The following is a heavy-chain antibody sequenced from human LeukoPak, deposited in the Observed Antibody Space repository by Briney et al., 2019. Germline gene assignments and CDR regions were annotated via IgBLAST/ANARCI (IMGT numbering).Heavy chain of an antibody. D-gene: IGHD2-15*01. J-gene: IGHJ3*02. Sequence: GGFLRLSCAASGFTFSSYAMSWVRQAPGKGLEWVSAISGSGGSTYYADSVKGRFTISRDNSKNTLYLQMNSLRAEDTAVYYCAKFAGYCSGGSCYPAYDAFDIWGQGTMVTVSS. CDR1: GFTFSSYA. CDR3: AKFAGYCSGGSCYPAYDAFDI. CDR2: ISGSGGST. V-gene: IGHV3-23*01.